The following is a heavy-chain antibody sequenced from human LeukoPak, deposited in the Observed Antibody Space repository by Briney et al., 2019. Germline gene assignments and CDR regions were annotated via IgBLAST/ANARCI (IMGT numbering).Heavy chain of an antibody. V-gene: IGHV3-9*01. CDR2: ISWNSGSI. J-gene: IGHJ4*02. CDR1: GFTFDDYA. D-gene: IGHD5-18*01. Sequence: PGRSLRLSCAASGFTFDDYAMHWVRQAPGKGLEWVSHISWNSGSITYADSVKGRFTISRDNAKNSLYLQMNSLRAEDTALYYCVKSPGYIYGSSVYFNYWGQGTLVTVSS. CDR3: VKSPGYIYGSSVYFNY.